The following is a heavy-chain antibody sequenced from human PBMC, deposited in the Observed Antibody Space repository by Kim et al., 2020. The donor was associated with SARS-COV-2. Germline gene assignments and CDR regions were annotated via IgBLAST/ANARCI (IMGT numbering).Heavy chain of an antibody. D-gene: IGHD3-10*01. Sequence: GGSLRLSCAASGFTFSSYSMNWVRQAPGKGLEWVSSISSSSSYIYYADSVKGRFTISRDNAKNSLYLQMNSLRAEDTAVYYCARNSLYGSGSHLPGLFDYYGMDVWGQGTTVTVSS. CDR2: ISSSSSYI. CDR3: ARNSLYGSGSHLPGLFDYYGMDV. CDR1: GFTFSSYS. J-gene: IGHJ6*02. V-gene: IGHV3-21*01.